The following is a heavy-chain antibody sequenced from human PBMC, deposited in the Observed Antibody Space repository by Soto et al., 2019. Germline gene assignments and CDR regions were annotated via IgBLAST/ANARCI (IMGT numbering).Heavy chain of an antibody. D-gene: IGHD2-8*02. CDR1: PDSMHKYY. CDR2: VYNSGGT. V-gene: IGHV4-59*01. CDR3: ASVTGATVTY. J-gene: IGHJ4*02. Sequence: QGQLQESVPGLLKASRTLSLTCTFFPDSMHKYYWNWIRKTPGKGLGWLGGVYNSGGTNSSPSLVGRLTISRGTSNNQFFLKLNSVTASDTAVSYCASVTGATVTYWGQGTLVT.